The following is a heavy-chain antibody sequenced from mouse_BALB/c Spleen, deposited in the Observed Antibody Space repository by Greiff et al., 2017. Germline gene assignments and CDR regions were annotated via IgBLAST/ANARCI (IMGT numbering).Heavy chain of an antibody. Sequence: EVQLVESGGGLVKPGGSLKLSCAASGFTFSSYAMSWVRQTPEKRLEWVATISSGGSYTYYPDSVKGRFTISRDNAKNTLYLQMSSLRSEDTAMYYCARNPDYWGQGTTLTVSS. J-gene: IGHJ2*01. CDR3: ARNPDY. CDR1: GFTFSSYA. V-gene: IGHV5-9-3*01. CDR2: ISSGGSYT.